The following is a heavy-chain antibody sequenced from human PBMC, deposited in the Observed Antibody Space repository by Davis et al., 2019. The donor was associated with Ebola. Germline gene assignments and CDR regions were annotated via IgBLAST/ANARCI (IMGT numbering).Heavy chain of an antibody. CDR1: GGSISSSSYY. Sequence: MPSETLSLTCTVSGGSISSSSYYWGWIRQPPGKGLEWIGSIYYSGSTYYNPSLKSRVTISVDTSKNQFSLKLSSVTAADTAVYYCARHPRYSENWFDPWGQGTLVTVSS. V-gene: IGHV4-39*01. CDR3: ARHPRYSENWFDP. D-gene: IGHD1-26*01. J-gene: IGHJ5*02. CDR2: IYYSGST.